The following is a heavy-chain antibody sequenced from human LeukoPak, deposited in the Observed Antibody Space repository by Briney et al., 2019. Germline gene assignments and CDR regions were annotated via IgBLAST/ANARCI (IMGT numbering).Heavy chain of an antibody. V-gene: IGHV3-23*01. Sequence: GGSLRLSCAASGFIFSNYAMSWVRQAPGKELQWVSAFSGSGGSTYYADSVKGRFTISRDNAKNSLYLQMNSLRAEDTAVYYCAELGITMIGGVWGKGTTATISS. CDR2: FSGSGGST. CDR3: AELGITMIGGV. J-gene: IGHJ6*04. D-gene: IGHD3-10*02. CDR1: GFIFSNYA.